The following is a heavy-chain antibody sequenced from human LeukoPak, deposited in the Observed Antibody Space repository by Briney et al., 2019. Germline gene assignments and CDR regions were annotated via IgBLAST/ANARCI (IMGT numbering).Heavy chain of an antibody. Sequence: GGPLSLSCAASGFTFWMSWVRQAPGTGLEWVANIKEDGSEKYYVDSVKGRFTISRDNARNSLYLQMNSLRAEDTAVYYCASGRQLGYWGQGTLVTVSS. V-gene: IGHV3-7*01. D-gene: IGHD6-13*01. J-gene: IGHJ4*02. CDR1: GFTFW. CDR2: IKEDGSEK. CDR3: ASGRQLGY.